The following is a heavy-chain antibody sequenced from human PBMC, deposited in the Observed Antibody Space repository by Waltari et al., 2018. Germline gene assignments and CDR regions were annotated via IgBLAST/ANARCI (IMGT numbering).Heavy chain of an antibody. CDR3: ARVGKRITMIVVVTGYFDY. CDR2: SNHSGST. J-gene: IGHJ4*02. V-gene: IGHV4-34*01. D-gene: IGHD3-22*01. CDR1: GGSFSGYY. Sequence: QVQLQQWGAGLLKPSETLSLTCAVYGGSFSGYYWSWIRQTPGQGLEWIGESNHSGSTNYSPSLKSRVTISVDTSKNQFSLKLSSVTAADTAVYYCARVGKRITMIVVVTGYFDYWGQGTLVTVSS.